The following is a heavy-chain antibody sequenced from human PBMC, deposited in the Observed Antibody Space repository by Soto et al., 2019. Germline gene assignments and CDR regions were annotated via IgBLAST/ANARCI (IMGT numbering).Heavy chain of an antibody. CDR3: ARGIAAAGTGGNYYYYGMDV. CDR1: GGSFSGYY. Sequence: QVQLQQWGAGLLKPSETLSLTCAVYGGSFSGYYWSWIRQPPGKGLAWIGEINHSGSTNYNPSLKSRVNTAVDTSKNQFSLKLSSVTAADSAVYYCARGIAAAGTGGNYYYYGMDVWGQGTTVTVSS. D-gene: IGHD6-13*01. V-gene: IGHV4-34*01. J-gene: IGHJ6*02. CDR2: INHSGST.